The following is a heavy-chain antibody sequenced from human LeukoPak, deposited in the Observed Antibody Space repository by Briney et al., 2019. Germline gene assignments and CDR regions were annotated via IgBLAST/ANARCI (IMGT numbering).Heavy chain of an antibody. V-gene: IGHV3-9*01. Sequence: GGSLRLSCAASGFTFDDYAMHWVRQAPGKGLEWVSGISWNSGSIGYADPVKGRFTISRDNAKNSLYLQMNSLRAEDTALYYCAKDIARYSSSGGHSDYWGQGTLVTVSS. J-gene: IGHJ4*02. CDR3: AKDIARYSSSGGHSDY. D-gene: IGHD6-13*01. CDR1: GFTFDDYA. CDR2: ISWNSGSI.